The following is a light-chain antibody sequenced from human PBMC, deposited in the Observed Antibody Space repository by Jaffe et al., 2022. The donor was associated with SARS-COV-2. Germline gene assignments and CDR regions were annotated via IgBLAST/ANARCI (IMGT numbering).Light chain of an antibody. CDR2: AAS. CDR3: QQANSFPWT. Sequence: DVQMTQSPSSVSASVGDRVTITCRASQGISTWLAWYQQKPGKVPTLLIYAASDLRSGVPSRFSGSGSGTDFTLAISDFQAEDIATYYCQQANSFPWTFGQGTKVELK. J-gene: IGKJ1*01. CDR1: QGISTW. V-gene: IGKV1-12*01.